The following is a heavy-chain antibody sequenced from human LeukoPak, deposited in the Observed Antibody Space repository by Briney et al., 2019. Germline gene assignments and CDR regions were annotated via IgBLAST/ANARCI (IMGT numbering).Heavy chain of an antibody. V-gene: IGHV3-30*02. J-gene: IGHJ3*02. Sequence: QPGGSLRLSCAASGFTLRSYGMHRVRQAPGKGLEWVSFIRDDGSNKYYVDSVKGRFTVSRDDSKDTLYLQLNSLRPEDTAVYYCAKDLHQVFDIWGQGTMATVSS. CDR2: IRDDGSNK. CDR3: AKDLHQVFDI. D-gene: IGHD2-2*01. CDR1: GFTLRSYG.